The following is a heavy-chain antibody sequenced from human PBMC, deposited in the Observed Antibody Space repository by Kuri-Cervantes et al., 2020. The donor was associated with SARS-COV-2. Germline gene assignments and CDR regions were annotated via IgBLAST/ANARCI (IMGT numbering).Heavy chain of an antibody. J-gene: IGHJ4*02. CDR1: GDSISSYY. Sequence: SETLSLTCTVSGDSISSYYWSWIRQPPGKGLEWIGYIYYSGSTKYNPSLKSRVTISLNTSKNQFSLKLSSVTAADTAVYYCARGWYPVGATILYYFDYWGQGTLVTVSS. CDR3: ARGWYPVGATILYYFDY. V-gene: IGHV4-59*12. CDR2: IYYSGST. D-gene: IGHD1-26*01.